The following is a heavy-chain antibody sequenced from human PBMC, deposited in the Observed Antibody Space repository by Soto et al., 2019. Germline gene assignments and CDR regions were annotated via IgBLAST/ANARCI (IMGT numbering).Heavy chain of an antibody. V-gene: IGHV3-23*01. CDR3: AKDSVETETDNWFDP. J-gene: IGHJ5*02. CDR1: GFTFSSYA. CDR2: ISGSGGST. Sequence: GGSLRLSCAAAGFTFSSYAMSWVRQAPGKGLEWVSAISGSGGSTYYADSVKGRFTISRDNSKNTLYLQMNSLRAEDTAVYYCAKDSVETETDNWFDPWGQGTLVTVSS.